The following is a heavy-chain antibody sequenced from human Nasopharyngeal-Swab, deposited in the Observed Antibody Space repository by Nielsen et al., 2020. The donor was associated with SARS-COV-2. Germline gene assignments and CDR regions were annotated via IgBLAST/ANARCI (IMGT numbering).Heavy chain of an antibody. CDR3: ARVSELSRSYYYYGMDV. J-gene: IGHJ6*02. Sequence: ASVKVSCKASGYTFTGYYMHWVRQASGQGLEWMGIINPSGGNTRYAQKFQGRVTMTRDTSTSTVNMELSSLRSEDTAVYYCARVSELSRSYYYYGMDVWGQGTTVTVSS. CDR1: GYTFTGYY. D-gene: IGHD1-26*01. V-gene: IGHV1-46*01. CDR2: INPSGGNT.